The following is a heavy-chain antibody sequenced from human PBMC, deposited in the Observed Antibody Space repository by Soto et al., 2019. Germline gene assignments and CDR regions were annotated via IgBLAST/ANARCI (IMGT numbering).Heavy chain of an antibody. CDR3: ARGRWQQLYHWGAFDI. CDR2: INAGNGNT. CDR1: GYTFTSYA. Sequence: ASVKVSCKASGYTFTSYAMHWVRQSPGQRLEWMGWINAGNGNTKYSQKFQGRVTITRDTSASTAYMELSSLRSEDTAVYYCARGRWQQLYHWGAFDIWGQGTMVTVSS. D-gene: IGHD6-13*01. V-gene: IGHV1-3*01. J-gene: IGHJ3*02.